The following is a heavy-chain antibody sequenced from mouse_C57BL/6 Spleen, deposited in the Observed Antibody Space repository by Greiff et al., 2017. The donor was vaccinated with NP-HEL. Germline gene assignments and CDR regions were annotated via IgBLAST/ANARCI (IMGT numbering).Heavy chain of an antibody. CDR1: GSTFTDYN. V-gene: IGHV1-18*01. CDR3: ARGDGSSSYYAMDY. Sequence: VQLQQSGPELVKPGASVKIPCKASGSTFTDYNMDWVKQSHGKSLEWIGDINPNNGGTIYNQKFKGKATLTVDKSSSTAYMELRSLTSEDTAVYYCARGDGSSSYYAMDYWGQGTSVTVSS. D-gene: IGHD1-1*01. J-gene: IGHJ4*01. CDR2: INPNNGGT.